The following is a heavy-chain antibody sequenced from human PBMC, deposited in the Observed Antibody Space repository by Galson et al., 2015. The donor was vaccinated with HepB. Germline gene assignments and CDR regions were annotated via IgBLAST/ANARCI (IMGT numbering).Heavy chain of an antibody. CDR1: GFTFSSYW. D-gene: IGHD2-15*01. Sequence: SLRLSCAASGFTFSSYWMSWVRQAPGKGLEWVANIKQDGSEKYYVDSVKGRFTISRDNSKNTLYLQMNSLRAEDTAVYYCARGLVGYCSGGSCYSFGYWGQGTLVTVSS. J-gene: IGHJ4*02. CDR3: ARGLVGYCSGGSCYSFGY. CDR2: IKQDGSEK. V-gene: IGHV3-7*04.